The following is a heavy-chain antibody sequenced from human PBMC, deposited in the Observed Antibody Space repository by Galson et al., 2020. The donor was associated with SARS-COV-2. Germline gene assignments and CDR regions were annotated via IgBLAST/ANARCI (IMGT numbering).Heavy chain of an antibody. CDR1: GGSISSGSYY. V-gene: IGHV4-61*02. CDR2: IYTSGST. J-gene: IGHJ4*02. Sequence: SETLSLTCTVSGGSISSGSYYWSWIRQPAGKGLEWIGRIYTSGSTNYNPSLKSRVTISVDTSKNQFSLKLSSVTAADTALYYCAVTIVVVTATFDYWGQGTLVTVSS. D-gene: IGHD2-21*02. CDR3: AVTIVVVTATFDY.